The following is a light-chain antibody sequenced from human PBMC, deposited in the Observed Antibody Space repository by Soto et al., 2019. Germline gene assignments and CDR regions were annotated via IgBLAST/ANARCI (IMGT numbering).Light chain of an antibody. J-gene: IGKJ5*01. CDR3: QQYNECPIT. CDR2: RAS. V-gene: IGKV3-15*01. Sequence: EIVLTQSPATLSVSPGERATLSCRASQSVGSLLAWYQQKPGQAPRLLIYRASSRATGISGSFSGSGSGTEFTLTITSLQSEDFAVYYCQQYNECPITFGQGTRLEIK. CDR1: QSVGSL.